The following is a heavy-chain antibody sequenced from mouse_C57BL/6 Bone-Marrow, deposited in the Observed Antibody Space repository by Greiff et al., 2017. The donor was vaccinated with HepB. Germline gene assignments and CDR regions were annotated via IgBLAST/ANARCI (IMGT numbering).Heavy chain of an antibody. D-gene: IGHD1-1*01. CDR3: ASYYGSSYPAWFAY. J-gene: IGHJ3*01. CDR1: GYTFTSYG. V-gene: IGHV1-81*01. CDR2: IYPRSGNT. Sequence: VQLKESGAELARPGASVKLSCKASGYTFTSYGISWVKQRTGQGLEWIGEIYPRSGNTYYNEKFKGKATLTADKSSSTAYMELRSLTSEDSAVYFCASYYGSSYPAWFAYWGQGTLVTVSA.